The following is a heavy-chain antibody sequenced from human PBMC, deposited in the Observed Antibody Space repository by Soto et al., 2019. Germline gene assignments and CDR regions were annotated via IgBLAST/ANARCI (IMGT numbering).Heavy chain of an antibody. Sequence: ETLSLTCTVSGGSISSSSYYWGWIRQPPGKGLEWIGSIYYSGSTYYNPSLKSRVTISVDTSKNQFSLKLSSVTAADTAVYYCARQQDYWQSELAEDYYGMDVWGQGTTVTVSS. CDR2: IYYSGST. CDR1: GGSISSSSYY. V-gene: IGHV4-39*01. CDR3: ARQQDYWQSELAEDYYGMDV. D-gene: IGHD2-8*02. J-gene: IGHJ6*02.